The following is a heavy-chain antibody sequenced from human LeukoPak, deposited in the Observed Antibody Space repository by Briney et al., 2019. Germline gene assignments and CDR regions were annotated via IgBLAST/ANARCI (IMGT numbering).Heavy chain of an antibody. CDR2: ISYDGKTK. CDR1: GFTFSNYG. J-gene: IGHJ4*02. D-gene: IGHD1-26*01. V-gene: IGHV3-30*18. Sequence: PGGSLRLSCAASGFTFSNYGTHWVRQAPGKGLEWVAVISYDGKTKYYADSVKGRFTISRDNSKNTLYLQMSSLTAKDTAVYYCAKDRSIGTYYTFDSWGQGPLVTVSS. CDR3: AKDRSIGTYYTFDS.